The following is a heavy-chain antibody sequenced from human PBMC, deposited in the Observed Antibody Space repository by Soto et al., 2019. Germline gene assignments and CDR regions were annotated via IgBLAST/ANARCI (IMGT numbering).Heavy chain of an antibody. CDR2: INYRGTT. J-gene: IGHJ4*02. D-gene: IGHD2-15*01. CDR1: GGSIINGDTY. CDR3: ARDAPGVAPY. V-gene: IGHV4-31*03. Sequence: QVQLQESGPGLVKPSQTLSLTCTVSGGSIINGDTYLNWIRQHPEKGLEWMGYINYRGTTNYNPALKSRILISIDTSKNQFSLRLTSVTAADTAVYYCARDAPGVAPYWGQGNLVTVSS.